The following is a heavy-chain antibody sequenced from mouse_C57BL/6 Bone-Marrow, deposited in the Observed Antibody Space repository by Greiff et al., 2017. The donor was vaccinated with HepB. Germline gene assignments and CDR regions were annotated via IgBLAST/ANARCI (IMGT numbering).Heavy chain of an antibody. CDR1: GFNIKNTY. CDR2: IDPANGNT. V-gene: IGHV14-3*01. Sequence: VQLKESVAELVRPGASVKLSCTASGFNIKNTYMHWVKQRPEQGLEWLGRIDPANGNTKYAPKFQGKATITEDTSSNTAYLQLSSLTSEDTAIYYCASIYDYGSSYCANAMDYWGQGTSVTVSS. D-gene: IGHD1-1*01. CDR3: ASIYDYGSSYCANAMDY. J-gene: IGHJ4*01.